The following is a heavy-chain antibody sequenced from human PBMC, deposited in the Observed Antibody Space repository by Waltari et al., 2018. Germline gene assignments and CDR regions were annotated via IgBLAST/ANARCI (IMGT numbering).Heavy chain of an antibody. V-gene: IGHV4-39*01. J-gene: IGHJ3*01. CDR1: GVSITSNRHY. CDR3: ATYIGASVGTAAFDV. D-gene: IGHD5-12*01. Sequence: QLQLQESGPRLVRPSETLSLICRVSGVSITSNRHYWAWIRQSPGQGLEWIGTVSYIGTTYISPSLKSRVSVSRDTSKNPVSLILGSVTAADMAVYYCATYIGASVGTAAFDVWGQGTMVTVSS. CDR2: VSYIGTT.